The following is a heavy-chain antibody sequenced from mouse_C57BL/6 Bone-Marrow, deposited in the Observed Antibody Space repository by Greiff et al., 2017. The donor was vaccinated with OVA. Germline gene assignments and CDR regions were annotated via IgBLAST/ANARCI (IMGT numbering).Heavy chain of an antibody. D-gene: IGHD3-1*01. Sequence: QVQLQQSGAELVRPGASVKLSCKASGYTFTDYYINWVKQRPGQGLEWIARIYPGSGNTYYNEKFKGKATLTAEKSSSTAYMQLSSLTSEDSAVYFCAREGHWPWFAYWGQGTLVTVSA. J-gene: IGHJ3*01. CDR3: AREGHWPWFAY. CDR2: IYPGSGNT. V-gene: IGHV1-76*01. CDR1: GYTFTDYY.